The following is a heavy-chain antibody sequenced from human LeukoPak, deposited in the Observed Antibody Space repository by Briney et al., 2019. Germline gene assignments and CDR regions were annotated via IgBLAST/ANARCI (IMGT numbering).Heavy chain of an antibody. D-gene: IGHD6-19*01. V-gene: IGHV3-23*01. CDR1: GFTFSNYA. Sequence: GGSLRLSCAASGFTFSNYAMSWVRQTPGKGLDWVSGISVSGATTYYANSVKGRFTISRDNSKNTLNLQMNSLRAEDTAVYYCARDPSGSSSGWYPFDYRGQGPLVTVSS. CDR3: ARDPSGSSSGWYPFDY. J-gene: IGHJ4*02. CDR2: ISVSGATT.